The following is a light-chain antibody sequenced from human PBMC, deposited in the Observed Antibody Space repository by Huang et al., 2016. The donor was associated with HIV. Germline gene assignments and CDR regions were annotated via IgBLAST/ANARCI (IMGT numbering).Light chain of an antibody. Sequence: VMMSQSPATLAASPGERVTLACGASQSVNTNLAWYQQEPGQPPRLLIYAASTRATGVPARFAGSGSGTGFTLTIDSLQCDDCAVYYCQQYNKWPPEYTFGRGTRLGIK. J-gene: IGKJ2*01. CDR2: AAS. V-gene: IGKV3-15*01. CDR3: QQYNKWPPEYT. CDR1: QSVNTN.